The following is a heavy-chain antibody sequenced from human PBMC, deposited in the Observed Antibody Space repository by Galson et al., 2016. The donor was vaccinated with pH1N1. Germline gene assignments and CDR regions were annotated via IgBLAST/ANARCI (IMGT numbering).Heavy chain of an antibody. CDR1: GFSFSDSG. Sequence: SLRLSCAVSGFSFSDSGIHWVRQAPGKGLDWVSYIRSDGINKYYTDSVKGRFTISSDNSKITLYLQMNSLRPEDTAVYYCAKDFQWSFEYWGPGALVTVSS. J-gene: IGHJ4*02. D-gene: IGHD3-3*01. CDR2: IRSDGINK. CDR3: AKDFQWSFEY. V-gene: IGHV3-30*02.